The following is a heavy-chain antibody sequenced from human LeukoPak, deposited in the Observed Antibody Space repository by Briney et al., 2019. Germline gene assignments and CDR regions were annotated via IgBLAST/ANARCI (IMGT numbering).Heavy chain of an antibody. CDR2: ISSSGSTI. CDR3: ARRNRGYYYGMDV. V-gene: IGHV3-48*03. CDR1: GFTFSSYE. J-gene: IGHJ6*02. D-gene: IGHD1-26*01. Sequence: GSLRLSCAASGFTFSSYEMNWVRQAPGKGLEWVSYISSSGSTIYYADSVEGRFTIPGDNAKNSLYLQMNSLRAEDTAVYYCARRNRGYYYGMDVWGQGTTVTVSS.